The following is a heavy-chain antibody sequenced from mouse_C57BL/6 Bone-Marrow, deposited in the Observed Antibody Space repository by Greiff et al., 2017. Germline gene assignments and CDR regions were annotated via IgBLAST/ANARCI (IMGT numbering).Heavy chain of an antibody. V-gene: IGHV1-76*01. CDR1: GYTFTDYY. J-gene: IGHJ2*01. D-gene: IGHD1-1*01. CDR2: IYPGSGNT. CDR3: ARQGDYYGSSYGFDY. Sequence: VKVVESGAELVRPGASVKLSCKASGYTFTDYYINWVKQRPGQGLEWIARIYPGSGNTYYNEKFKGKATLTAEKSSSTAYMQLSSLTSEDSAVYFCARQGDYYGSSYGFDYWGQGTTLTVSS.